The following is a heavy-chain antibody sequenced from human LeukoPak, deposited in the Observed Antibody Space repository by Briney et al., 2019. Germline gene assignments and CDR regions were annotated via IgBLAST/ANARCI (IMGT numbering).Heavy chain of an antibody. J-gene: IGHJ4*02. V-gene: IGHV5-10-1*01. Sequence: GESLSISGRGSGYSFTSYWIGWVRQMPGKGLEWMGRIDPSDSYTNYSPSFQGHVTISADKSISTAYLQWSSLKASDTAMYYCASTGGYSSSWPNYWGQGTLVTVSS. D-gene: IGHD6-13*01. CDR2: IDPSDSYT. CDR1: GYSFTSYW. CDR3: ASTGGYSSSWPNY.